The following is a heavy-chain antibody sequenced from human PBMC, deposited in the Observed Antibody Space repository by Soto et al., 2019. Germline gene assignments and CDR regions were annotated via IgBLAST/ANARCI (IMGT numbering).Heavy chain of an antibody. Sequence: GESLKLSCKASGYTLTTHSIARMRQLTGKGLEGIGIINPRDADTMYSPSFEGQVTMSVDKSTTTAYLQWSSLQASDTAVYYCARHWDGFDIWGPGTVVTVAS. J-gene: IGHJ3*02. CDR2: INPRDADT. CDR1: GYTLTTHS. CDR3: ARHWDGFDI. V-gene: IGHV5-51*01.